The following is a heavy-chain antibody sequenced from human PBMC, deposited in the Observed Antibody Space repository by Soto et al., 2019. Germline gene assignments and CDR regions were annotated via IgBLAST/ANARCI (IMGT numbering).Heavy chain of an antibody. D-gene: IGHD2-8*01. Sequence: QVQLVQSGAEVKKPGASVKVSCKASGYTFTSYGISWVRQAPGQGLEWMGWISAYNGNTNYAQKVQGRVTMTTDTSTSTAYKELRSLRSDDKAVYYCARSQRMLVRPSGIDYWGQGTLVTVSS. J-gene: IGHJ4*02. V-gene: IGHV1-18*01. CDR1: GYTFTSYG. CDR2: ISAYNGNT. CDR3: ARSQRMLVRPSGIDY.